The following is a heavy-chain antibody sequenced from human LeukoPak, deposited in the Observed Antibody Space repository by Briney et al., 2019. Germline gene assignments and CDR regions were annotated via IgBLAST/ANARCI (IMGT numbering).Heavy chain of an antibody. CDR2: ISSSSSYA. J-gene: IGHJ2*01. CDR3: ARDLRYFDL. Sequence: GGSLRLSCAASGFTFSSYSMNWVRQAPGKGLEWVSSISSSSSYAYYADSVKGRFTISRDNAKNSLYLQMNSLRAEDTAVYYCARDLRYFDLWGRGTLVTVSS. V-gene: IGHV3-21*01. CDR1: GFTFSSYS.